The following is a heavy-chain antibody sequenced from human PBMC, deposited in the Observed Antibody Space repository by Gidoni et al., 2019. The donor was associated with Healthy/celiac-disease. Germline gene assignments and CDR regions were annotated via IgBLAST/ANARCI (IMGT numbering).Heavy chain of an antibody. V-gene: IGHV3-21*01. CDR2: ISSSSSYI. Sequence: EVQLVESGGGLVKPGGSLRLSCAASGFTFSSYSMNWVRQAPGKGLEWVSSISSSSSYIYYADSVKGRFTISRDNAKNSLYLQMNSLRAEDTAVYYCARDLGDYYDFWSGYSPDYYYYGMDVWGQGTTVTVSS. J-gene: IGHJ6*02. D-gene: IGHD3-3*01. CDR3: ARDLGDYYDFWSGYSPDYYYYGMDV. CDR1: GFTFSSYS.